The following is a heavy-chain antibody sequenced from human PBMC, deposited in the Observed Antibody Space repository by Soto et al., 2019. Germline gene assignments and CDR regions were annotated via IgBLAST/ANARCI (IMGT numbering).Heavy chain of an antibody. D-gene: IGHD3-22*01. CDR1: GFSFNSYG. CDR3: AKDGTGAMIEVVMYVDY. Sequence: PVGSLRLSCAASGFSFNSYGMHWVRQAPGKGLEWVALISYDGSKKYYADSVKGRFTISRDNSNNTLYLQMNSLRSEDTAVYYCAKDGTGAMIEVVMYVDYWGQGTQVTVSS. V-gene: IGHV3-30*18. CDR2: ISYDGSKK. J-gene: IGHJ4*02.